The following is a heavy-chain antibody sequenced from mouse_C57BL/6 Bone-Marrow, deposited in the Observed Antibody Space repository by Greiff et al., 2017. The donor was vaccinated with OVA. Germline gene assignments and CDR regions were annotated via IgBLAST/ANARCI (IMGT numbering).Heavy chain of an antibody. V-gene: IGHV6-6*01. D-gene: IGHD1-1*01. J-gene: IGHJ2*01. CDR1: GFTFSDAW. CDR2: IRNKANNHAT. Sequence: EVKLEESGGGLVQPGGSMKLSCASSGFTFSDAWMDWVRQSPEKGLEWVAEIRNKANNHATYYAESVKGRFTISRDDSKSSVYLQMNSLRAEDTGIYYCTRGHYYYGTFDYWGQGTTLTVSS. CDR3: TRGHYYYGTFDY.